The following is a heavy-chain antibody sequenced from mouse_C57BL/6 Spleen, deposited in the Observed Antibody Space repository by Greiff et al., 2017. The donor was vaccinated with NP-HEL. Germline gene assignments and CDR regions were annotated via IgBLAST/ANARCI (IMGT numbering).Heavy chain of an antibody. CDR1: GFTFTDYY. Sequence: EVQRVESGGGLVQPGGSLSLSCAASGFTFTDYYMSWVRQPPGKGLEWLGFIRNKANGYTTEYSASVKGLFTISRDNSPSILYLQMNALSAEDSATYYCARSLYSNYFDYWGQGTTLTVSS. CDR2: IRNKANGYTT. D-gene: IGHD2-5*01. J-gene: IGHJ2*01. V-gene: IGHV7-3*01. CDR3: ARSLYSNYFDY.